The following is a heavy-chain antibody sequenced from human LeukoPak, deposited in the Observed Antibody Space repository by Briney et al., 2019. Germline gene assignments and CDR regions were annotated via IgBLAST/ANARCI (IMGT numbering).Heavy chain of an antibody. Sequence: GGSLRLSCAASGFTFSSYAMTWVRQAPGKGLEWVSAISGSGGSTYYADSVKGRFTISRDNPKNAVFLQMSSLRVEDTAVYYCARQVGPDYWGQGTLVTVSS. V-gene: IGHV3-23*01. D-gene: IGHD3-10*01. CDR1: GFTFSSYA. CDR2: ISGSGGST. J-gene: IGHJ4*02. CDR3: ARQVGPDY.